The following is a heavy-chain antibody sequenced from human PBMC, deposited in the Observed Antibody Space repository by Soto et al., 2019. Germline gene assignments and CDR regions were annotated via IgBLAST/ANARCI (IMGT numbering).Heavy chain of an antibody. D-gene: IGHD4-17*01. Sequence: QVQLQESDPGLVKSSQTLSLTCTVSGGSISRGGYYWTWIRQFPGKGLEWLAHIYYSGNTYYNPSLKSRLSISQDTSTNQFSLSLTSVTAADTAVYFCARGAADYGNAFDIWGRGTLVTVSS. CDR3: ARGAADYGNAFDI. CDR2: IYYSGNT. V-gene: IGHV4-31*03. CDR1: GGSISRGGYY. J-gene: IGHJ3*02.